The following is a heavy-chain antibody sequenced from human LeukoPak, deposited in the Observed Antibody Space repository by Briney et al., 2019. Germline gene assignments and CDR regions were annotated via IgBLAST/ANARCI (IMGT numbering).Heavy chain of an antibody. Sequence: SETLSLTCTVSGGSISSYYWNWIRQPPGKGLEWIGYIYYSGSTNYNPSLKSRVTISLDTSKNQFSLNLTSVTAADTAVYYCARFTPQGYGWGGYNRFDPWGQRTLDSVSS. CDR3: ARFTPQGYGWGGYNRFDP. J-gene: IGHJ5*02. CDR2: IYYSGST. V-gene: IGHV4-59*01. D-gene: IGHD3-16*01. CDR1: GGSISSYY.